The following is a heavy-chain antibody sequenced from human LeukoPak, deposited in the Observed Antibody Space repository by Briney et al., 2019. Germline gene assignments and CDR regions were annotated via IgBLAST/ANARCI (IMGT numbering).Heavy chain of an antibody. CDR2: IYYSGST. CDR3: ASLLYTAEYYFDY. D-gene: IGHD5-18*01. Sequence: SETLSLTCTVSSGSISSGGYYWSWIRQHPGKGLEWIGYIYYSGSTYYNPSLKSRVTISVDTSKNQFSLKLSSVTAADTAVYYCASLLYTAEYYFDYWGQGTLVTVSS. CDR1: SGSISSGGYY. V-gene: IGHV4-31*03. J-gene: IGHJ4*02.